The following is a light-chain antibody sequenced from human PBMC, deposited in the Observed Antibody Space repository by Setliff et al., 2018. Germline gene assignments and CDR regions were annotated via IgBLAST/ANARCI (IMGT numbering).Light chain of an antibody. CDR2: EVS. CDR3: SSYAGSNNYV. V-gene: IGLV2-8*01. J-gene: IGLJ1*01. CDR1: SSDVGGYNY. Sequence: QSALTQPPSASGSPGQSVTISCTGTSSDVGGYNYVSWYQQHPGKAPKLMIYEVSKWPSGVPDRFSGSKSGNTASLTVFGLQAEDEADYYCSSYAGSNNYVFGTGTKVTV.